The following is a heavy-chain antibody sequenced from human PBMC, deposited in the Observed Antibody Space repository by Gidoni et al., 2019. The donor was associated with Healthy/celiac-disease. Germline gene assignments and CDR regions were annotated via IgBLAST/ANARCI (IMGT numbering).Heavy chain of an antibody. CDR2: INSDGSST. CDR1: GFTFSSYW. D-gene: IGHD2-21*02. J-gene: IGHJ4*02. V-gene: IGHV3-74*01. CDR3: ARAWGEYCGGDCYSFDY. Sequence: EVQLVESGGGLVQPGGSLRLSCAASGFTFSSYWMHWVRQAPGKGLVWVSRINSDGSSTSYADSVKGRFTISRDNAKNTLYLQMNSLRAEDTAVYYCARAWGEYCGGDCYSFDYWGQGTLVTVSS.